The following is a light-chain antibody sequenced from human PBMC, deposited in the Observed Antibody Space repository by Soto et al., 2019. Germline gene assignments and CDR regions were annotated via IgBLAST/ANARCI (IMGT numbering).Light chain of an antibody. Sequence: EIVMTQSPATLSVSLGERATLSCRASQSVSNNLAWYQHKPGQAPRLLISGASTRATGIPARFSGSGSGTEFTLTISSLQSEDFEVYYCQQRSNWPFTFGRGTKVDIX. V-gene: IGKV3D-15*01. J-gene: IGKJ3*01. CDR1: QSVSNN. CDR3: QQRSNWPFT. CDR2: GAS.